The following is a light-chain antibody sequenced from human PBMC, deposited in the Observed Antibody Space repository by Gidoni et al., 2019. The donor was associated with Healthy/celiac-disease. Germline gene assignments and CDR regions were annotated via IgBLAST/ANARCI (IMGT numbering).Light chain of an antibody. Sequence: QSVLPQPPSASGPPGQRVTISCSGSSSNIGSNYVYWYQQLPGTAPKRLIYRNNQRPSGVPDRFSGSKSGTSASLAISGLRSEDEADYYCAAWDDSLSGVVFGGGTKLTVL. CDR3: AAWDDSLSGVV. CDR1: SSNIGSNY. J-gene: IGLJ2*01. CDR2: RNN. V-gene: IGLV1-47*01.